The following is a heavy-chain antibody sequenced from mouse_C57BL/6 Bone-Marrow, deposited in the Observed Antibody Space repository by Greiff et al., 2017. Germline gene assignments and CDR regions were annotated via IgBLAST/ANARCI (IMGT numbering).Heavy chain of an antibody. CDR1: GYTFTDYY. D-gene: IGHD2-3*01. CDR2: INPYNGGT. Sequence: EVQLQQSGPVLVKPGASVKMSCKASGYTFTDYYMNWVKQSHGKSLEWIEVINPYNGGTSYNQKFKGKATLTVDKSSSTAYMELNSLTSEDSSVYYCASLDGYYPDYWGQGTTLTVSS. V-gene: IGHV1-19*01. J-gene: IGHJ2*01. CDR3: ASLDGYYPDY.